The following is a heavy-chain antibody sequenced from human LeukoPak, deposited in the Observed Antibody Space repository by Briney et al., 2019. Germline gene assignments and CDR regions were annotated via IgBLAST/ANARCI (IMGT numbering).Heavy chain of an antibody. CDR1: GFTFSRYS. J-gene: IGHJ4*02. D-gene: IGHD1-26*01. CDR3: ARDSLVGATTFDY. CDR2: ISSSSSYI. V-gene: IGHV3-21*01. Sequence: GGSLRLSCAPSGFTFSRYSTHWVRQAPGKGLEWVSSISSSSSYIYYADSVKGRFTISRDNAKNSLYLQMNSLRAEDTAVYYCARDSLVGATTFDYWGQGTLVTVSS.